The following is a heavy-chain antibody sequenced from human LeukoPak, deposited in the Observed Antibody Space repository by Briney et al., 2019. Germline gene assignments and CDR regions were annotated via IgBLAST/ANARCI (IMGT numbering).Heavy chain of an antibody. Sequence: SVKVSCKASGYTFTSYAMHWVRQAPGQRLEWMGWINAGNGNTKYSQKFQGRVTITRDTSASTAYMELSSLRSEDTAVYYCASGRIGLLGVLVYWGQGTLVTVSS. CDR3: ASGRIGLLGVLVY. V-gene: IGHV1-3*01. D-gene: IGHD1-26*01. J-gene: IGHJ4*02. CDR1: GYTFTSYA. CDR2: INAGNGNT.